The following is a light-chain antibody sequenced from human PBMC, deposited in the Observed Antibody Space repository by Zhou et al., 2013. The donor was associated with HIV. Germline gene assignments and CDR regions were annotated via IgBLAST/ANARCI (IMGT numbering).Light chain of an antibody. CDR2: GAS. V-gene: IGKV3-20*01. CDR3: QQYGESPFT. J-gene: IGKJ2*01. Sequence: EIVLTQSPATLSLSPGERATLSCRASQSVSNYLAWYQQKPGQAPRLLIYGASSRATGIPDRFSGSGSGTDFTLTISKLEPEDFAVYFCQQYGESPFTFGQGTKLEIK. CDR1: QSVSNY.